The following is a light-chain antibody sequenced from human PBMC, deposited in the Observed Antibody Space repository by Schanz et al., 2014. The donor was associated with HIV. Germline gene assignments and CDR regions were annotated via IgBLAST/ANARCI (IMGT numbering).Light chain of an antibody. CDR3: KAWDNSLKGV. CDR2: DNN. Sequence: QSVLTQPPSVSAAPGQKVTISCSGSSSNIGNNYVSWYQQLPGTAPKLLIYDNNKRPSGIPDRFSGSKSGTSATLGITGLQTGDEADYYCKAWDNSLKGVFGGGTKLTVL. V-gene: IGLV1-51*01. J-gene: IGLJ3*02. CDR1: SSNIGNNY.